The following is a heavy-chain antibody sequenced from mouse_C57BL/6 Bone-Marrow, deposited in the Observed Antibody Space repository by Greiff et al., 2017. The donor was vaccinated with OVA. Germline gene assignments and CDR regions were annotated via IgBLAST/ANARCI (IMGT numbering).Heavy chain of an antibody. CDR2: IYPGDGDT. CDR1: GYAFSSSW. Sequence: LVKPGASVKISCKASGYAFSSSWMNWVKQRPGKGLEWIGRIYPGDGDTNYNGKFKGKATLTADKSSSTAYMQLSSLTSEDSAVYFCARNFYYYFNDFDYWGQGTTLTVSS. V-gene: IGHV1-82*01. CDR3: ARNFYYYFNDFDY. D-gene: IGHD1-1*01. J-gene: IGHJ2*01.